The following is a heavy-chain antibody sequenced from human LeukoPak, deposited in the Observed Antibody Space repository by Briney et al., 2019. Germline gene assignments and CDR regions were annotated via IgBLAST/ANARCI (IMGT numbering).Heavy chain of an antibody. CDR1: GFTFSSSW. D-gene: IGHD3-16*01. CDR3: VRDLCFSPDS. V-gene: IGHV3-74*01. CDR2: ISPDGSYT. J-gene: IGHJ4*02. Sequence: GGSLRLSCAASGFTFSSSWMHWVRQVPGKGLVWVSHISPDGSYTDYADSVKGRFIISRDNAKNTMSLQMNSLRAEDRAVYYCVRDLCFSPDSWGQGTLVSVSS.